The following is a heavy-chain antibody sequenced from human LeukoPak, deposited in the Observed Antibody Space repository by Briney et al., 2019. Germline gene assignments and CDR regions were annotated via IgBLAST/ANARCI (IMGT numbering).Heavy chain of an antibody. J-gene: IGHJ4*02. CDR3: ARDEDGDYPNDY. V-gene: IGHV1-69*05. Sequence: ASVRVSCKASGGTFSSYAISWVRQAPGQGLEWMGRIIPIFGTANCAQKFQGRVTITTDESTSTAYMELSSLRSEDTAVYYCARDEDGDYPNDYWGQGTLVTVSS. D-gene: IGHD4-17*01. CDR1: GGTFSSYA. CDR2: IIPIFGTA.